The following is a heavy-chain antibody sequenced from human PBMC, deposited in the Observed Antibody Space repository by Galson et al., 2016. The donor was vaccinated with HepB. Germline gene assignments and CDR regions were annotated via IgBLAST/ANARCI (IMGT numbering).Heavy chain of an antibody. CDR1: GYPFIDYS. J-gene: IGHJ4*02. CDR2: IHPTSDGT. Sequence: SVKVSCKASGYPFIDYSIHWVRQAPGQGLEWMAYIHPTSDGTHYAQKFQGRARVTRDTSITTADMELSSLTSDDTAVYYCARHWGGRSDYWGQGTLVTVSS. D-gene: IGHD2-21*01. CDR3: ARHWGGRSDY. V-gene: IGHV1-2*02.